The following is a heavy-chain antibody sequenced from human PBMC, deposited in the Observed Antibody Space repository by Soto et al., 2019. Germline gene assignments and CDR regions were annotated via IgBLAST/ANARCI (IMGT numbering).Heavy chain of an antibody. D-gene: IGHD3-3*01. Sequence: EVQLVESGGGLVQPGRCLRLSCVASGFRFDDYAMHWLRQAPGKGLQWVAGISWNSGSIGYADSVRGRFTISRDSAKNSLYLQMSGLRLEDTAMYYCAKDRSITTFGDDSWFDPWGQGTLVTVSS. CDR1: GFRFDDYA. CDR2: ISWNSGSI. J-gene: IGHJ5*02. CDR3: AKDRSITTFGDDSWFDP. V-gene: IGHV3-9*01.